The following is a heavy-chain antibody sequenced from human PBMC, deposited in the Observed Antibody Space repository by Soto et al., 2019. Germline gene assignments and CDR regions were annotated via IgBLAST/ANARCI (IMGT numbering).Heavy chain of an antibody. Sequence: GGSLRLSCTASGFTFSSSAMSWVRQAPGRGLEWVSGISGSGAGTYYADSVKGRFTISRDNSKNTLYLQMSGLRAEDAAVYYCAKGPTVFGAVISFDYYYGMYVWGQGTPVTVS. D-gene: IGHD3-3*01. CDR2: ISGSGAGT. CDR3: AKGPTVFGAVISFDYYYGMYV. V-gene: IGHV3-23*01. CDR1: GFTFSSSA. J-gene: IGHJ6*02.